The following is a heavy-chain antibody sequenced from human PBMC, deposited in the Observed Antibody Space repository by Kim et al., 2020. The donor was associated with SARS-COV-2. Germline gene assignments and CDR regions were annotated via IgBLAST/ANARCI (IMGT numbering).Heavy chain of an antibody. Sequence: YAQKSPAGVPITADESTSTAYMELSSLRSADTAVYYCAREEGDGYNFFDYWGQGTLVTVSS. J-gene: IGHJ4*02. D-gene: IGHD5-12*01. CDR3: AREEGDGYNFFDY. V-gene: IGHV1-69*01.